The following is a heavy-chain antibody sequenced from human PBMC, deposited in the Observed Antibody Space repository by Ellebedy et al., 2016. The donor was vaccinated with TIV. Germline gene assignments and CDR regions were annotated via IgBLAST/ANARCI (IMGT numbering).Heavy chain of an antibody. Sequence: GESLKISXAASGLYFNSYSMNWVRQAPGKGLEWVATVSFDGTKPHYADSVKGRFTISRDNSKHTLFLQMNSLRAEDTAVYFCARMAYGSGMGGGSLDYWGQGTLVTVSS. J-gene: IGHJ4*02. CDR3: ARMAYGSGMGGGSLDY. CDR1: GLYFNSYS. D-gene: IGHD3-10*01. CDR2: VSFDGTKP. V-gene: IGHV3-30-3*01.